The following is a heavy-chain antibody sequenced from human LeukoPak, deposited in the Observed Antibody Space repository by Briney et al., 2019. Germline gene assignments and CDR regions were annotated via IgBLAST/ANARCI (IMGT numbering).Heavy chain of an antibody. J-gene: IGHJ4*02. V-gene: IGHV1-8*01. CDR1: GYTFTSYD. CDR2: MNPNSGNT. CDR3: ARDRTTSGYYSGYFDY. Sequence: GASVKVSCKASGYTFTSYDINWVRQATGQGLEWMGWMNPNSGNTGYAQKFQGRVTMTRNTSISTAYMELSSLRSEDTAVYYCARDRTTSGYYSGYFDYWGQGTLVTVSS. D-gene: IGHD3-22*01.